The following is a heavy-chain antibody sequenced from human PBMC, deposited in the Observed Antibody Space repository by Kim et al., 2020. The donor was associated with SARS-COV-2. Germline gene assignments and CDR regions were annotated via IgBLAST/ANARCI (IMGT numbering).Heavy chain of an antibody. D-gene: IGHD6-13*01. J-gene: IGHJ4*02. Sequence: ASVKVSCKASGYTFTSYAMHWVRQAPGQRLEWMGWINAGNGNTKYSQKFQGRVTITRDTSASTAYMELSSLRSEDTAVYYCARLYSSSWNFDYWGQGTLVTVSS. CDR1: GYTFTSYA. V-gene: IGHV1-3*01. CDR3: ARLYSSSWNFDY. CDR2: INAGNGNT.